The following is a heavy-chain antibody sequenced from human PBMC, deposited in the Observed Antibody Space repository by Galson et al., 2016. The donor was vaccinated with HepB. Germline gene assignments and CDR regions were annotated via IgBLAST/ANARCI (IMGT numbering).Heavy chain of an antibody. J-gene: IGHJ6*02. CDR1: GFMFRNYG. Sequence: SLRLSCAASGFMFRNYGIHWVRQGPGKGLEWVAVISYDGTAKYYADSVKGRFTISRDNSKNTLFLQMNSLRVEDSAIYFCAKDRVSKWDYFHGVDVWGHGTTVTVSS. CDR2: ISYDGTAK. D-gene: IGHD1-26*01. V-gene: IGHV3-30*18. CDR3: AKDRVSKWDYFHGVDV.